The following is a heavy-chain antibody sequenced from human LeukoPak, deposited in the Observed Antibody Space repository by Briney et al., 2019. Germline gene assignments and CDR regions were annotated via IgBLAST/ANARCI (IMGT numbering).Heavy chain of an antibody. CDR1: GFTFSSYS. Sequence: PGRSLRLSCAASGFTFSSYSMNWVRQAPGKGLVWVSRISPTGSTTSYADSVKGRFTVSRDNAKNTLYLQVNNLRAEDTAVYYCARGPNSNWSGLDFWGQGTLLTVSS. J-gene: IGHJ4*02. CDR3: ARGPNSNWSGLDF. CDR2: ISPTGSTT. V-gene: IGHV3-74*01. D-gene: IGHD6-6*01.